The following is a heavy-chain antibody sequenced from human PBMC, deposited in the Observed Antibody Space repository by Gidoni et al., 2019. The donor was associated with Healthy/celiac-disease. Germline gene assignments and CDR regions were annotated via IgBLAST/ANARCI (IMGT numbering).Heavy chain of an antibody. J-gene: IGHJ4*02. V-gene: IGHV3-9*01. CDR2: SSWNSGSL. Sequence: EVQLVEYGGGMVQPGRSLIPSCAASGFTFDVYPMHLVRQAPGKGLEWVSGSSWNSGSLVYADAVMGRFTISRDNAKNSLYLQMNSLRAEDTALYYCAIDMSYDSCGYYPTLDYWGQGTLVTVSS. D-gene: IGHD3-22*01. CDR3: AIDMSYDSCGYYPTLDY. CDR1: GFTFDVYP.